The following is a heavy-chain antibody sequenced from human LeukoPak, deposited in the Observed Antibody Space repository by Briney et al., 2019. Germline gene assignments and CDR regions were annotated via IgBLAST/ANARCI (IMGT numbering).Heavy chain of an antibody. CDR2: ISAYNGNI. CDR3: ARDRTVERELYNHVDF. V-gene: IGHV1-18*01. J-gene: IGHJ4*02. CDR1: GYTFNSYG. Sequence: ASVKVSCKASGYTFNSYGISWVRQAPGQGLEWMGWISAYNGNINYAQRLQGRVTMTTDTSTSTAYMELRSLRSDDTAVYYCARDRTVERELYNHVDFWGQGTLVTVSS. D-gene: IGHD3-10*01.